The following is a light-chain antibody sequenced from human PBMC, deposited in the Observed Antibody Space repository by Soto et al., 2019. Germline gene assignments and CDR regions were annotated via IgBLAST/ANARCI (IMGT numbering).Light chain of an antibody. CDR3: QQCYTYPLT. CDR2: KAS. CDR1: QSINDR. V-gene: IGKV1-5*03. Sequence: DIQMTQSPSTLSASVGDRVTITCRASQSINDRLAWYQQTPGKDPKLLIFKASTSQSGVPSTFSGSGSGTEFTLTISSLQPGDFATYYCQQCYTYPLTFGQGTKVEV. J-gene: IGKJ1*01.